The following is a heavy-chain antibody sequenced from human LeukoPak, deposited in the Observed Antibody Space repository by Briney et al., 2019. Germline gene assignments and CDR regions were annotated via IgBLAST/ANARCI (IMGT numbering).Heavy chain of an antibody. Sequence: GGSLRLSCAASGFTFSSYSMNWVRQAPGKGLEWVSSIGSSSSYIYYADSVKGRFTISRDNAKNSLHLQMNSLRAEDRAVYYCAASTKHTAMVDYWGQGTLVTVSS. V-gene: IGHV3-21*01. CDR3: AASTKHTAMVDY. CDR2: IGSSSSYI. D-gene: IGHD5-18*01. CDR1: GFTFSSYS. J-gene: IGHJ4*02.